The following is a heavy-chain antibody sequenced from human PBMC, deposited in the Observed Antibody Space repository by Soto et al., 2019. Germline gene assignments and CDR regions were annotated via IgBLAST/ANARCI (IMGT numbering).Heavy chain of an antibody. V-gene: IGHV4-4*02. D-gene: IGHD3-10*01. CDR1: GGSISSSNW. CDR2: IYHSGST. CDR3: ARDSAYFASGPYYIFDY. Sequence: SGTLSLTCAVSGGSISSSNWWSWVRQPPGKGLEWIGEIYHSGSTNYNPSLKSRVTISVDKSKNQFSLKLSSVTAADTAVYYCARDSAYFASGPYYIFDYWGKGTVVTVPS. J-gene: IGHJ4*02.